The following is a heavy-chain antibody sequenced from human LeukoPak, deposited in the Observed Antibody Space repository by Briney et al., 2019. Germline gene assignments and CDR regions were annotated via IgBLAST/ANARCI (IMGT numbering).Heavy chain of an antibody. J-gene: IGHJ4*02. Sequence: PGGSLRLSCAASGFTFSSYWMSWVRQAPGKGLEWVANVKQGGGEKYYVDSVKGRFTISRDNAKNSLYLQMNSLRVEDTAVYYCARGSRYCSNISCYTFDYWGQGTLATVSS. V-gene: IGHV3-7*03. CDR1: GFTFSSYW. CDR3: ARGSRYCSNISCYTFDY. D-gene: IGHD2-2*02. CDR2: VKQGGGEK.